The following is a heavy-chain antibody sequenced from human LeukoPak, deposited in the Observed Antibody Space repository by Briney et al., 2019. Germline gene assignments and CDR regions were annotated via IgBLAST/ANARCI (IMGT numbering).Heavy chain of an antibody. CDR2: ISAYNGNT. V-gene: IGHV1-18*01. CDR1: GYTFTSYG. D-gene: IGHD3-10*01. Sequence: ASVKVSCEASGYTFTSYGISWVRQAPGQGLEWMGWISAYNGNTNYAQKLQGRVTMTTDTSTSTAYMELRSLRSDDTAVYYCARDRMSILLWFGELSSFDYWGQGTLVTVSS. J-gene: IGHJ4*02. CDR3: ARDRMSILLWFGELSSFDY.